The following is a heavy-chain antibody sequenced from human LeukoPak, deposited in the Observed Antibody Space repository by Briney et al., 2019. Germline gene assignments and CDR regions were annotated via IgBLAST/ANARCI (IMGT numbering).Heavy chain of an antibody. Sequence: ASVKVSCKASSYTFISYGITWVRQAPGQGLEWMGWISPYTTKTNYAQSLQGRVTMTTDTSTSTAYMELRSLRSDDTAVYYCAREGGVGPTAPPDYYSYQMDVWGKGTTVTVS. CDR3: AREGGVGPTAPPDYYSYQMDV. J-gene: IGHJ6*03. V-gene: IGHV1-18*01. D-gene: IGHD1-26*01. CDR1: SYTFISYG. CDR2: ISPYTTKT.